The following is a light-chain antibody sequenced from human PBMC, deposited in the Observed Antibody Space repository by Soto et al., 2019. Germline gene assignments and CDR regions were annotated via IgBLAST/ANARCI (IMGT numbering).Light chain of an antibody. V-gene: IGLV2-14*01. CDR2: DVR. CDR1: SSDIGAYNY. J-gene: IGLJ2*01. CDR3: RSYPRSSTVV. Sequence: QSALTQPASVSGSPGQSITISCTGTSSDIGAYNYVSWYQQHPGKAPKLMIYDVRNRPSGVSNCFSGSKSGHPASLTISVLQAEDEADYYCRSYPRSSTVVFGGGTQLTVL.